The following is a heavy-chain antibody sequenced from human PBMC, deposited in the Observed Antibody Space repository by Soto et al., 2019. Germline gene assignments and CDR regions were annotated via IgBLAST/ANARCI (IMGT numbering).Heavy chain of an antibody. CDR1: GYSFMNYA. J-gene: IGHJ5*02. D-gene: IGHD2-8*02. CDR3: ARVPRYSTDVIEVPAVMYDQWFGP. Sequence: QVQLVQSGAEVKKPGASVKISCKSSGYSFMNYAMHWVRQAPGQGLEWMGWIHTGDGKTKYAQKLQGRVTLTRDTSASTAYMELSSPTFEDTAVYYCARVPRYSTDVIEVPAVMYDQWFGPLGQGTLVTVSS. CDR2: IHTGDGKT. V-gene: IGHV1-3*04.